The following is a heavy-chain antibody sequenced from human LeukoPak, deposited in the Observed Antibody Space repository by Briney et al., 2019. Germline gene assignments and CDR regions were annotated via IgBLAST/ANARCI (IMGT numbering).Heavy chain of an antibody. D-gene: IGHD5-12*01. CDR3: ARDSSWLRLGFDP. CDR1: GGTFSSYA. J-gene: IGHJ5*02. CDR2: IIPIFGTA. V-gene: IGHV1-69*01. Sequence: ASVKVSCKASGGTFSSYAISWVRQAPGQGLEWMGGIIPIFGTANYAQKFQGRVTITADESTSTAYMELSSLRSEDTAVYCCARDSSWLRLGFDPWGQGTLVTVSS.